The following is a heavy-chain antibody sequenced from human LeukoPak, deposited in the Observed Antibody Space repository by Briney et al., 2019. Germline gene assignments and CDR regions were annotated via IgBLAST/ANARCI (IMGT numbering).Heavy chain of an antibody. J-gene: IGHJ4*02. CDR3: ARYENGGIDY. Sequence: PGGSLRLSCVVSGLTVSSNYMSWVRQAPGKGLEWVSIIYSGGSTDYADSVKGRFTISRDNSKNTMYLQMNNLRAEDTAVYYCARYENGGIDYWGQGTLVTVSS. V-gene: IGHV3-53*01. D-gene: IGHD2-15*01. CDR2: IYSGGST. CDR1: GLTVSSNY.